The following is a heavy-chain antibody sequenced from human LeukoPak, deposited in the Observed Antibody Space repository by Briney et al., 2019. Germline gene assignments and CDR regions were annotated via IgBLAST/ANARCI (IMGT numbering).Heavy chain of an antibody. Sequence: SETLSLTCTLSGGSISTYYWSWIRQPPGKGLEWIGYIYHNGSTNYDPSLKSRVTISVDTSKNQFSLKLSSVTAADTAVYYCARGGGYASPIGYWGQGALVTVSS. V-gene: IGHV4-59*01. CDR1: GGSISTYY. CDR3: ARGGGYASPIGY. J-gene: IGHJ4*02. D-gene: IGHD5-12*01. CDR2: IYHNGST.